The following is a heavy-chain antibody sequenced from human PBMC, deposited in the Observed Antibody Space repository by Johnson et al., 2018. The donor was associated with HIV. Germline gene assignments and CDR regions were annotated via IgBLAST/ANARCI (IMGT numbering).Heavy chain of an antibody. CDR3: ARVGYSSSWYGGYGAFDI. CDR1: GFTFGSYW. CDR2: IKQDGSEK. D-gene: IGHD6-13*01. V-gene: IGHV3-7*05. Sequence: VQLVESGGGLVQPGGSLRLSCAASGFTFGSYWMSWVRQAPGKGLEWVANIKQDGSEKYYVDSVKGRFTISRDNAKNSLYLQMNLLRAEDTAVYYCARVGYSSSWYGGYGAFDIWGQGTMVTVSS. J-gene: IGHJ3*02.